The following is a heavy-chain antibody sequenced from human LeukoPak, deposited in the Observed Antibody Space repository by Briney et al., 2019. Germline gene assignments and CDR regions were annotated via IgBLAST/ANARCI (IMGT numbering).Heavy chain of an antibody. J-gene: IGHJ4*02. CDR2: ISAYNGNT. Sequence: ASVKVSCKASGYTFSSYGISWVRQAPGQGLEWMGWISAYNGNTNYAQNLQGRVTVTTDTSTSTAYMELRSLRSDDTAMYYCARVYSSSWYTPPKYYFDYWGQGTLVTVSS. CDR1: GYTFSSYG. CDR3: ARVYSSSWYTPPKYYFDY. V-gene: IGHV1-18*01. D-gene: IGHD6-13*01.